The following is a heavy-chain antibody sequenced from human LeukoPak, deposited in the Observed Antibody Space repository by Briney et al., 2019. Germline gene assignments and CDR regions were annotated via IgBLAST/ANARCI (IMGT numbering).Heavy chain of an antibody. CDR1: GFTFSSYA. J-gene: IGHJ4*02. CDR3: ARDNSGYLYRFDY. Sequence: GGSLRLSCAASGFTFSSYAMSWVRQAPGKGLEWVSAISGSGGSTYYADSVKGRFTISRDNSKNTLYLQMNSLRAEDTAVYYCARDNSGYLYRFDYWGQGTLVTVSS. D-gene: IGHD3-22*01. V-gene: IGHV3-23*01. CDR2: ISGSGGST.